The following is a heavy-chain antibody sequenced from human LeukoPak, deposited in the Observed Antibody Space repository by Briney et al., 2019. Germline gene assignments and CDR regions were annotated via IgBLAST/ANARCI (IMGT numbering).Heavy chain of an antibody. J-gene: IGHJ5*02. CDR2: IYTSGST. CDR3: AGSYDFWSGPNWFDP. CDR1: GGSISSYY. D-gene: IGHD3-3*01. V-gene: IGHV4-4*09. Sequence: SETLSLTCTVSGGSISSYYWSWIRQPPGKGLEWIGYIYTSGSTNYNPSLKSRVTISVDTSKNQFSLELSSVTAADMAVYYCAGSYDFWSGPNWFDPWGQGTLVTVSS.